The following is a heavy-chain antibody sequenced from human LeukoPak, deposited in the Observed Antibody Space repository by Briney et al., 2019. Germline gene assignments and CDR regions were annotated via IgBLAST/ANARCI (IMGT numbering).Heavy chain of an antibody. Sequence: CXVXGGSFSGYYWSWIRQPAGKGLEWIGRIYTSGSTNYNPSLKRRVTISVDTSKNKFSLKLRSVTAADRAVYYCXXXXXXXXXXXXDYYYYYMDVWGKGTTVTISS. CDR3: XXXXXXXXXXXXDYYYYYMDV. J-gene: IGHJ6*03. CDR2: IYTSGST. V-gene: IGHV4-4*07. CDR1: GGSFSGYY.